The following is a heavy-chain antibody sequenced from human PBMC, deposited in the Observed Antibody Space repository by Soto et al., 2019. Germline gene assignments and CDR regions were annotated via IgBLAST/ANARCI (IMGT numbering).Heavy chain of an antibody. CDR3: ARDDSSSWSTTKVGIFDS. CDR1: GFSFSGFG. Sequence: PGGSLRLSCAASGFSFSGFGMNWVRQAPGKGLEWVSYISSSGSTIYYADSVKGRFTISRDNAENSLYLQMNSLRDVDSAVYYCARDDSSSWSTTKVGIFDSWGQGTLVTVSS. V-gene: IGHV3-48*02. J-gene: IGHJ4*02. D-gene: IGHD6-13*01. CDR2: ISSSGSTI.